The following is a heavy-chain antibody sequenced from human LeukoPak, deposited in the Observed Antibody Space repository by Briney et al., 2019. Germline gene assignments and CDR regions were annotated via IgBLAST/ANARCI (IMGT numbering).Heavy chain of an antibody. CDR3: AKIDAY. Sequence: GGSLRLSCAASGFTFSRNWMHWVRQAPGKGLVWVSRINSDGSITNYADSVKGRLTISRDNAKNTLYLQMSSLRAEDTAVYYCAKIDAYWGQRTLVTVSS. V-gene: IGHV3-74*01. CDR2: INSDGSIT. CDR1: GFTFSRNW. J-gene: IGHJ4*02.